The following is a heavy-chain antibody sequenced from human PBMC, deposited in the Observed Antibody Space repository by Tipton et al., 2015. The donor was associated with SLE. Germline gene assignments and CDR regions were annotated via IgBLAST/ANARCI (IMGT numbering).Heavy chain of an antibody. CDR3: ARDLTYYYDSTGYVLSY. CDR2: ISGYNANT. D-gene: IGHD3-22*01. V-gene: IGHV1-18*01. Sequence: QLVQSGAEVKKPGASVKVSCKTSGYTFSIHGINWVRQAPGQGLEWMGWISGYNANTNYAQKFQGRVTMTTDTSTSTAYMELRSLTSDDTAVYYCARDLTYYYDSTGYVLSYWGQGTLVTVSS. CDR1: GYTFSIHG. J-gene: IGHJ4*02.